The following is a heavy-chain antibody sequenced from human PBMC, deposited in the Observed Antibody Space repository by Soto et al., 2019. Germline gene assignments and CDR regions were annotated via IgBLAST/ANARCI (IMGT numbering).Heavy chain of an antibody. J-gene: IGHJ6*02. Sequence: QVQLVQSGAEVKKPGSSVKVSCKASGGTFSSYAISWVRQAPGQGLEWMGGIIPIFGTANYAQKFQGRVTITADESTSTAYMELSSLRSEDTAVYYCASAPHCSSTSCPIPRMAVWGQGTTVTVSS. CDR3: ASAPHCSSTSCPIPRMAV. CDR2: IIPIFGTA. D-gene: IGHD2-2*01. CDR1: GGTFSSYA. V-gene: IGHV1-69*01.